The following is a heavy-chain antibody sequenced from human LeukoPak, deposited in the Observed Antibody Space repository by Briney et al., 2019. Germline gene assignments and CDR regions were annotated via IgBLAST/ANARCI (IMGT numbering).Heavy chain of an antibody. Sequence: ASVKVSCKASGYTFTGYYMHWVRLAPGQGLEWMGWINPNSGGTNYAQKFQGRVTMTRDTSISTAYMELSRLRSDDTAVYYCARSLLWFGELLENWGQGTLVTVSS. V-gene: IGHV1-2*02. D-gene: IGHD3-10*01. CDR3: ARSLLWFGELLEN. CDR1: GYTFTGYY. J-gene: IGHJ4*02. CDR2: INPNSGGT.